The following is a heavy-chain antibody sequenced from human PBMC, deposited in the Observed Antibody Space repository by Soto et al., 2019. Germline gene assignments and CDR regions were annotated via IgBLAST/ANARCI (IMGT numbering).Heavy chain of an antibody. CDR3: ARANVDTALQNWLDP. Sequence: EVQLVESGGGLIQPGGSLRLSCAASGFSVSSNPMSWVRQAPGKGLEWISVIYSGGGTYYADSVKGRFTISRDNSKNTLDLQMNRLGAEDTAVYYCARANVDTALQNWLDPWGQGTLVTVSS. CDR1: GFSVSSNP. CDR2: IYSGGGT. J-gene: IGHJ5*02. D-gene: IGHD5-18*01. V-gene: IGHV3-53*01.